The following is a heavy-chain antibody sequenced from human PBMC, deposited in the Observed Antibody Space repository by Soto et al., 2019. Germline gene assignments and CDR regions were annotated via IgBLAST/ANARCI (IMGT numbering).Heavy chain of an antibody. CDR2: INPNSGGT. CDR1: GYTFTGYY. CDR3: ATSGSSWKNYFDY. D-gene: IGHD6-13*01. Sequence: AASVKVSCKASGYTFTGYYMHWVRQAPGQGLEWMGWINPNSGGTNYAQKFQGRVTMTRDTSISTAYMELSRLRSDDTAVYYCATSGSSWKNYFDYWGQGTLVTVSS. V-gene: IGHV1-2*02. J-gene: IGHJ4*02.